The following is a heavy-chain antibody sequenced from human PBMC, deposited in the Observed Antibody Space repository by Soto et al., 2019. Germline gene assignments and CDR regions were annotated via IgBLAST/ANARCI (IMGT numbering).Heavy chain of an antibody. CDR1: GYTFTSFY. J-gene: IGHJ6*02. CDR2: INPSGTTT. Sequence: QVQLVQSGAEVKKPGASVKVCCKASGYTFTSFYMHWVRQAPGQGLEWMGIINPSGTTTDYAQKFQGRVNMTRDTSTSTYYMELSSLTSEDTAVYYCATPHIARHYYYGMEVWGQGTAVTVSS. CDR3: ATPHIARHYYYGMEV. V-gene: IGHV1-46*01.